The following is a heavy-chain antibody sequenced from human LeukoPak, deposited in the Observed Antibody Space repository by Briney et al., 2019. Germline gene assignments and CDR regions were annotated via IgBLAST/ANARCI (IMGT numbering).Heavy chain of an antibody. CDR2: INHSGST. CDR1: GGSFSGYY. CDR3: ARGPVVATIRDTHPRYYYDSSGYLRY. J-gene: IGHJ4*02. Sequence: RASETLSLTCAVYGGSFSGYYWSWIRQPPGKGLEWIGEINHSGSTNYNPSLKSGVTISVDTSKNQFSLKLSSVTAADTAVYYCARGPVVATIRDTHPRYYYDSSGYLRYWGQGTLVTVSS. V-gene: IGHV4-34*01. D-gene: IGHD3-22*01.